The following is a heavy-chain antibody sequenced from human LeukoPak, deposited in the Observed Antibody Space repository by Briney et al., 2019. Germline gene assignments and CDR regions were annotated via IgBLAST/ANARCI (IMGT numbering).Heavy chain of an antibody. CDR3: ARHVPALIWYFDL. J-gene: IGHJ2*01. Sequence: SETLSLTCTVSGGSISSYYWSWIRQPPGKALEWIGYLYYGGSSKYNPSLKSRVTISLDTSKNQFSLKLTSVTAADTAVYYCARHVPALIWYFDLWGRGTLVTVSS. CDR1: GGSISSYY. CDR2: LYYGGSS. V-gene: IGHV4-59*08.